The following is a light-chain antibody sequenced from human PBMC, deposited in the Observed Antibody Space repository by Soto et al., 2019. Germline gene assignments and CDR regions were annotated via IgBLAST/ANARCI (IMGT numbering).Light chain of an antibody. CDR2: GAS. CDR1: QSVSSN. Sequence: EIVMTQSPATLSVSPGERATLSCRASQSVSSNLAWYQQKPGQAPRLLIYGASTRATGIPARFSGSGSGTEFTLTISSLQSEDFAVYYCQKYNNWNQLPFGGGNKVEIK. CDR3: QKYNNWNQLP. J-gene: IGKJ4*01. V-gene: IGKV3-15*01.